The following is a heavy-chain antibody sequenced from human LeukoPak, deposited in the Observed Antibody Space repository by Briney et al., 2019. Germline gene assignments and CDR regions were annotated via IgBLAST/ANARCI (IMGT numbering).Heavy chain of an antibody. CDR2: ISYDGSNK. V-gene: IGHV3-30*18. Sequence: PGGSLRLSCAASGFTFSSYGMHWVRQAPGKGLEWVAVISYDGSNKYYADSVKGRFTISRDNSKNTLYLQMNSLRAEDTAVYYCANEYCSGGSCGYYGMDVWSQGTTVTVSS. CDR3: ANEYCSGGSCGYYGMDV. CDR1: GFTFSSYG. J-gene: IGHJ6*02. D-gene: IGHD2-15*01.